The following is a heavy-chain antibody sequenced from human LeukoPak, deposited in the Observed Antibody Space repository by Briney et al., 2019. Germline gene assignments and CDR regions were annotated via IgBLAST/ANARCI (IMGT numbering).Heavy chain of an antibody. CDR2: IYYSGST. D-gene: IGHD6-19*01. J-gene: IGHJ4*02. V-gene: IGHV4-59*01. CDR1: GGSISSYY. CDR3: ARAVAGPFDY. Sequence: SETLSLTCTVSGGSISSYYWSWIRQPPGKGLVWIGYIYYSGSTNYNPSLKSRVTISLETSKNQFSLKLNSVTAADTAVYYCARAVAGPFDYWGQGTLVTVSS.